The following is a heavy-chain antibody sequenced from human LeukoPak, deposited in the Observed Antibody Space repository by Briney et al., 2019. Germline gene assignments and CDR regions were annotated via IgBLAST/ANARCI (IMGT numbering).Heavy chain of an antibody. Sequence: GGSLRLSCAASGFTFSSYTMSWVRQAPGKGLEWVSTITTSDGNTYYADSVKGRFTVSRDNAKNSLYLQMNSLRAEDTAVYYCARLYYDFWSGYPQDGMDVWGQGTTVTVSS. CDR3: ARLYYDFWSGYPQDGMDV. J-gene: IGHJ6*02. V-gene: IGHV3-23*01. CDR2: ITTSDGNT. CDR1: GFTFSSYT. D-gene: IGHD3-3*01.